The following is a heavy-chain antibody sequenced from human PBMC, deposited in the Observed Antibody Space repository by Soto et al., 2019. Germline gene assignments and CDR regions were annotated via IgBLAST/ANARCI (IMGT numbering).Heavy chain of an antibody. V-gene: IGHV3-30-3*01. CDR3: ARVSLDIVVVPAAIRGDAFDI. Sequence: LRLSCAASGFTFSSYAMHWVRQAPGKGLEWVAVISYDGSNKYYADSVKGRFTISRDNSKNTLYLQMNSLRAEDTAVYYCARVSLDIVVVPAAIRGDAFDIWGQGTMVTVSS. CDR1: GFTFSSYA. J-gene: IGHJ3*02. D-gene: IGHD2-2*02. CDR2: ISYDGSNK.